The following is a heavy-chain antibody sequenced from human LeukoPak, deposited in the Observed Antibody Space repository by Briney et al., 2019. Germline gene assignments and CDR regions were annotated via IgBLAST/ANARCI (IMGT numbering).Heavy chain of an antibody. V-gene: IGHV1-46*01. CDR3: ARDMLAVPSNWFDP. D-gene: IGHD2-8*01. Sequence: ASVKVSCKASGYTFTSYYIHWVRQAPGQGLEWMGVINPSGGGTSYAQKFQGRVTMTRDTSASTVYMDLRSLRSEDTAVYFCARDMLAVPSNWFDPWGQGTLVTVSS. CDR1: GYTFTSYY. CDR2: INPSGGGT. J-gene: IGHJ5*02.